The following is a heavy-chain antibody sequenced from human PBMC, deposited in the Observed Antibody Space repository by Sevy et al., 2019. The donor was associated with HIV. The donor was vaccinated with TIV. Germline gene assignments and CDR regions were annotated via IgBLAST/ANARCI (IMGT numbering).Heavy chain of an antibody. V-gene: IGHV3-33*01. CDR3: ARESLAVAGIGYYFNY. CDR2: IWYDGTNK. Sequence: GGSLRLSCTASGFSISGYGMHWVRQVPGKGLEWVAIIWYDGTNKVYTDSVKGRFTITRDNSKNTLYLQMNSLRVEDTAVYYCARESLAVAGIGYYFNYWGQRTLVTVSS. J-gene: IGHJ4*02. CDR1: GFSISGYG. D-gene: IGHD6-19*01.